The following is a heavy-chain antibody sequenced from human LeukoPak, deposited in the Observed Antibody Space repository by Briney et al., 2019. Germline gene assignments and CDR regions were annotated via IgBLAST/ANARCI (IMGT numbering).Heavy chain of an antibody. V-gene: IGHV3-33*01. Sequence: GGSLRLSCAASGFTFSSYGMHWVRQAPGKGLEWVAVIWYDGSNKYYADSVKGRFTISRDNSKNTLYLQMNSLRAGDTAVYYCARNEIVVVPSGIDYWGQGTLVTVSS. CDR1: GFTFSSYG. J-gene: IGHJ4*02. CDR3: ARNEIVVVPSGIDY. CDR2: IWYDGSNK. D-gene: IGHD3-22*01.